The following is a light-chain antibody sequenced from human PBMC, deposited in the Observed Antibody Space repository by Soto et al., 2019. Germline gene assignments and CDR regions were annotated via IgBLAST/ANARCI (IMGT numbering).Light chain of an antibody. CDR3: QQYDSYSPLT. CDR1: QSISSW. V-gene: IGKV1-5*03. J-gene: IGKJ4*01. CDR2: KAS. Sequence: DIQLTQSPSTLSSSVGERVPLTCLARQSISSWLAWYQQKPGKAPKLLIYKASGLESGVPSRFSGSGSGTDFTLTISSLQPDDFATYYCQQYDSYSPLTFGGGTKVDI.